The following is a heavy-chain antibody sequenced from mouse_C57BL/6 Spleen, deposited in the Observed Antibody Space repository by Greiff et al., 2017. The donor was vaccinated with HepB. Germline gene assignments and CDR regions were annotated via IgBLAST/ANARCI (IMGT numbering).Heavy chain of an antibody. J-gene: IGHJ1*03. CDR3: AGYYGSSYGWYFDV. V-gene: IGHV1-39*01. Sequence: EVQLKESGPELVKPGASVKISCKASGYSFTDYNMNWVKQSNGKSLEWIGVINPNYGTTNYNQKFKGKATLTVDQSSSTAYMQLNSLTSEDSAVYYCAGYYGSSYGWYFDVWGTGTTVTVSS. CDR2: INPNYGTT. CDR1: GYSFTDYN. D-gene: IGHD1-1*01.